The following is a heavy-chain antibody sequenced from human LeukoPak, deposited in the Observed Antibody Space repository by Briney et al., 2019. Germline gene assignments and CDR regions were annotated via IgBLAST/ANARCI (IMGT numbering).Heavy chain of an antibody. CDR2: IKSKTDGGTT. CDR1: GFTFSNAW. D-gene: IGHD7-27*01. V-gene: IGHV3-15*01. CDR3: TTGNWGSFSY. Sequence: GGSLRLSCAASGFTFSNAWMNWVRQAPGKGLEWVGRIKSKTDGGTTDYAAPVKGRFTIPRDDSKHTLYLQVNSLKAEDTAVYYCTTGNWGSFSYWGQGTLVTVSS. J-gene: IGHJ4*02.